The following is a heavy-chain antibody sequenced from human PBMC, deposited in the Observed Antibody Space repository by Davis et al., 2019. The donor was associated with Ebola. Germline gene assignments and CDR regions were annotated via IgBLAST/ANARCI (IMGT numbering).Heavy chain of an antibody. Sequence: ASVKVSCKASGYTFTSYGISWVRQAPGQGLEWMGWISPNTGGTIYAQKFQDRVTMTRDTSISTAYMELSRLTSDDTAMYYCARAMIVVVNWFDPWGQGTLVTVSS. V-gene: IGHV1-2*02. D-gene: IGHD3-22*01. CDR2: ISPNTGGT. CDR3: ARAMIVVVNWFDP. CDR1: GYTFTSYG. J-gene: IGHJ5*02.